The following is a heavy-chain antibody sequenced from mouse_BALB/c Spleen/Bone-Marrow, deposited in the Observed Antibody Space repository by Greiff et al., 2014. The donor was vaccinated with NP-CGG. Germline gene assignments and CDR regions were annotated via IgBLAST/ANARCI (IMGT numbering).Heavy chain of an antibody. Sequence: QVQLQQSGAELVKPGASVKLSCKASGYTFTSYYLYWVKQRPGQGLEWIGEINPSNGGTNFNERFKSKASLTVDKSSSTAYMQLTSLTSEDSAVYYCTRRSLLSGDYTMDYWGQGTSVTVSS. CDR2: INPSNGGT. D-gene: IGHD2-10*01. CDR1: GYTFTSYY. CDR3: TRRSLLSGDYTMDY. V-gene: IGHV1S81*02. J-gene: IGHJ4*01.